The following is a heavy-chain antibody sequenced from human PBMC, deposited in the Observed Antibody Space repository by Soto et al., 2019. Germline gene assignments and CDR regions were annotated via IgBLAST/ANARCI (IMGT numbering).Heavy chain of an antibody. J-gene: IGHJ4*02. CDR2: IYYSGST. CDR1: GGSISSGGYY. V-gene: IGHV4-31*03. CDR3: ARVWYYDSSGYYGTFDY. D-gene: IGHD3-22*01. Sequence: QVQLQESGPGLVKPSQTLSLTCTVSGGSISSGGYYWSWIRQHPGKGLEWIGYIYYSGSTYYNPSLKSRVTIAVVTSKNLFSLKLSSVTAADTAVYYCARVWYYDSSGYYGTFDYWGQGTLVTVSS.